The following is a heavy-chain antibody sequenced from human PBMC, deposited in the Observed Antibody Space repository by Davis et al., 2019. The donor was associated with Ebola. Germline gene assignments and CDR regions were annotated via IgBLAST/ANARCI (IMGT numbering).Heavy chain of an antibody. Sequence: SETLSLTCAVYGGSFSGYYWSWIRQPPGKGLEWIGEINHSGSTNYNPSLKSRVTISVDTSKNQFSLKLSSVTAADTAVYYCAGSSRTSISDSGHGYNYFAPWGQGTLVTVSS. V-gene: IGHV4-34*01. CDR3: AGSSRTSISDSGHGYNYFAP. D-gene: IGHD2/OR15-2a*01. J-gene: IGHJ5*02. CDR1: GGSFSGYY. CDR2: INHSGST.